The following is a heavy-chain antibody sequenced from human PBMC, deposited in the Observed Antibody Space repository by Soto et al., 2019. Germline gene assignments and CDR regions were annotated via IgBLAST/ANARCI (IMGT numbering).Heavy chain of an antibody. CDR3: ARPHNNYVAS. CDR1: ASSFSSYW. Sequence: PGESLKISPQGPASSFSSYWTGWVRQMPGEGLEWMAIINRGNSETRYSPSFQGQVTIAADKSISTAFLQWTSLKASDTAMHYCARPHNNYVASWGQGILVTVSS. D-gene: IGHD2-21*01. V-gene: IGHV5-51*01. J-gene: IGHJ4*02. CDR2: INRGNSET.